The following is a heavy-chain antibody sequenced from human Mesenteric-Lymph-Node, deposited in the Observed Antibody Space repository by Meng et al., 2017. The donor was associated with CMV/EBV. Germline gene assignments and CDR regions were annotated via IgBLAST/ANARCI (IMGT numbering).Heavy chain of an antibody. CDR3: ARDRARYGMDI. D-gene: IGHD3-10*01. CDR2: ISSSSSTI. J-gene: IGHJ6*02. V-gene: IGHV3-48*04. CDR1: GFTFSSYS. Sequence: LSLTCAASGFTFSSYSMNWVRQAPGKGLEWVSYISSSSSTIYYADSVKGRFTISRDNAKNSLFLQMNSLRADDTAMYYCARDRARYGMDIWGQGTTVTVSS.